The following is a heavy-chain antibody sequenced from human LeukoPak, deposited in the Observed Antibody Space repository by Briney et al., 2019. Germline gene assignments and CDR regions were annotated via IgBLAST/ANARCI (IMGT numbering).Heavy chain of an antibody. Sequence: GGSLRLSCAASGFIFSSYGMHWVRQAPGKGLEWVAVISYDGSNKYYADSVEGRFTISRDNSKNTLYLQMNSLRAEDTAVYYCAKQGDSGYAPGWGQGTLVTVSS. CDR3: AKQGDSGYAPG. D-gene: IGHD5-12*01. J-gene: IGHJ4*02. CDR1: GFIFSSYG. V-gene: IGHV3-30*18. CDR2: ISYDGSNK.